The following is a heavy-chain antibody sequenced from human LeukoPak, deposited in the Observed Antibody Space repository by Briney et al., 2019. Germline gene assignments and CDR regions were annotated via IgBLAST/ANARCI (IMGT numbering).Heavy chain of an antibody. J-gene: IGHJ6*03. CDR2: ITSSSTYT. Sequence: GGTLRLSCAASGFTFSSYGLSWVRQTPGKGLEWVSSITSSSTYTFYADSVKGRFTISRDNARNSLYLQMNSLRAEDTAVYYCARDPYSGTYGDTYYYYMDVWGKGTTVTISS. CDR3: ARDPYSGTYGDTYYYYMDV. D-gene: IGHD1-26*01. CDR1: GFTFSSYG. V-gene: IGHV3-21*01.